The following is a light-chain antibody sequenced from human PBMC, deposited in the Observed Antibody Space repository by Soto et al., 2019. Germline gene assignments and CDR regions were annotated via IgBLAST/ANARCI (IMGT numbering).Light chain of an antibody. CDR2: GAS. CDR1: QSVSSSY. Sequence: EIVLTQSPGTLSLSPGERATLSCRASQSVSSSYLAWYQQKPGQAPRLLIYGASSRATGIPDRFSGSGSGTDFTLTISRLEPEDSAVYYCQQYGSSRETFGQGTKVEI. V-gene: IGKV3-20*01. J-gene: IGKJ1*01. CDR3: QQYGSSRET.